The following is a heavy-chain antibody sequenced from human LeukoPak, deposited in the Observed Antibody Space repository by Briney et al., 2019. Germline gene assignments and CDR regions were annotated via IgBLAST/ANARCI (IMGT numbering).Heavy chain of an antibody. CDR2: IYDSGST. CDR3: ASSRGIAAAGTRGA. CDR1: GGSIRSSYYY. Sequence: SETLSLTCTVSGGSIRSSYYYWGWIRQPPGKGLEWIGSIYDSGSTYYNPSLKSRVTISVDTSKNQFSLKLSSVTAADTAVYYCASSRGIAAAGTRGAWGQGTLVTVSS. V-gene: IGHV4-39*07. D-gene: IGHD6-13*01. J-gene: IGHJ4*02.